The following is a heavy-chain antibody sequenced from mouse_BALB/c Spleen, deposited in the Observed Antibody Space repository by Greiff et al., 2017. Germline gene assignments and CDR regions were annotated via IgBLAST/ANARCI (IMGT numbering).Heavy chain of an antibody. CDR2: ISSGGSYT. CDR3: ARHTRYDYGGYYAIDY. D-gene: IGHD2-4*01. J-gene: IGHJ4*01. V-gene: IGHV5-6*01. CDR1: GFTFSSYG. Sequence: EVQLDESGADLVKPGASLKLSCAASGFTFSSYGMPWVRQTPDKRLEWVATISSGGSYTYYPDSVKGRATISRDKATNTHYLQMSSLKSEDTAMYYCARHTRYDYGGYYAIDYWGQGTSVTVSS.